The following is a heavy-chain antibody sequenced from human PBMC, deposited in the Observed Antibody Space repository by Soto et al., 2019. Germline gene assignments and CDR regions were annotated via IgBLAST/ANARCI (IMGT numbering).Heavy chain of an antibody. Sequence: SVKVSCKASGGTFSRYTITWVRQAPGQGLEWMGGITPMFGTPNYAQKFQGRVTITADESTSTAYMELSSLRSEDTAVYYCARGQWRMVPYYYYYYGMDVWGQGTTVTVSS. V-gene: IGHV1-69*13. D-gene: IGHD6-19*01. J-gene: IGHJ6*02. CDR2: ITPMFGTP. CDR3: ARGQWRMVPYYYYYYGMDV. CDR1: GGTFSRYT.